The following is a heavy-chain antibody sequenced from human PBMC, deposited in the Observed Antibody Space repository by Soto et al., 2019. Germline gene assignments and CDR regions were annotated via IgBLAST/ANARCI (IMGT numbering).Heavy chain of an antibody. J-gene: IGHJ4*02. Sequence: SETLSLTCTVSGASISTFFWNWLRQTPGKGLEWIGDVHYTGRATYNPSLKGRVSISLDPSKRQFSLRLTSVTTADTAVYYCARGYGAFYFWGQGSLVTVS. CDR2: VHYTGRA. CDR3: ARGYGAFYF. D-gene: IGHD3-10*01. CDR1: GASISTFF. V-gene: IGHV4-59*01.